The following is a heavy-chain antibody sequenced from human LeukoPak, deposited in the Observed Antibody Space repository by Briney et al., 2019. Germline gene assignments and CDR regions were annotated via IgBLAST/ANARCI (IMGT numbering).Heavy chain of an antibody. CDR3: ARDRRTTYYYDSSPSSGY. V-gene: IGHV1-2*06. Sequence: ASVKVSCKASGYTFTGYYMHWVRQAPGQGLEWMGRINPNSGGTNYAQKFQGRVTMTRDTSISTAYMELSRLRSDDTAAYYCARDRRTTYYYDSSPSSGYWGQGTLVTVSS. CDR2: INPNSGGT. J-gene: IGHJ4*02. CDR1: GYTFTGYY. D-gene: IGHD3-22*01.